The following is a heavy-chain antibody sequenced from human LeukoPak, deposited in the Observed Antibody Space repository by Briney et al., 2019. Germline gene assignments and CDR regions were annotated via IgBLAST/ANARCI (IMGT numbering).Heavy chain of an antibody. D-gene: IGHD3-3*01. Sequence: GGALRLSCAASGFTFSSYSMNRVRQATGKGLEWVSSFSSSSSYIYYADSVKGRFTIPRDNAKNSLYRQMNSLRAEDTAVYYCARGPYYDFWSGYMTSYNWFDPWGQGTLVTVSS. J-gene: IGHJ5*02. CDR2: FSSSSSYI. V-gene: IGHV3-21*01. CDR3: ARGPYYDFWSGYMTSYNWFDP. CDR1: GFTFSSYS.